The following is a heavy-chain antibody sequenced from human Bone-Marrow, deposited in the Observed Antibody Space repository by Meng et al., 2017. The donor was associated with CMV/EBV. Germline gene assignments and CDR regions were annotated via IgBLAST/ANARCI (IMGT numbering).Heavy chain of an antibody. CDR1: GGTFSSYA. Sequence: SVKVSCKASGGTFSSYAISWVRQAPGQGLEWMGGIIPIFGTANYAQKFQGRVTITTDESTSTAYMELSSLRSEDTAVYYCARVIWSIHYYYYGMDVWGQGTTVTVSS. CDR2: IIPIFGTA. D-gene: IGHD3-3*01. CDR3: ARVIWSIHYYYYGMDV. J-gene: IGHJ6*02. V-gene: IGHV1-69*05.